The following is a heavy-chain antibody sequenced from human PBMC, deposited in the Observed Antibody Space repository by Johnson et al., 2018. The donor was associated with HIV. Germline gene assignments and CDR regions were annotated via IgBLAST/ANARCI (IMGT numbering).Heavy chain of an antibody. V-gene: IGHV3-66*01. CDR2: IYSGGST. CDR1: GFSFSSNY. Sequence: VQLVESGGGLVQPGGSLRLSCGASGFSFSSNYMNWVRQAPGKGLEWVSAIYSGGSTYYADSVRGRFTISRDNSRNTLYLQMNSLRAGDTALYYVAREGMTMIVVPTGAFDIWGQGTMVTVSS. D-gene: IGHD3-22*01. J-gene: IGHJ3*02. CDR3: AREGMTMIVVPTGAFDI.